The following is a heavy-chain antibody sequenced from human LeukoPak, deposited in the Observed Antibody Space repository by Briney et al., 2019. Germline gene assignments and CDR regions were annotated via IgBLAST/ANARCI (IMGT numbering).Heavy chain of an antibody. CDR2: IYYSGST. J-gene: IGHJ4*02. D-gene: IGHD1-26*01. V-gene: IGHV4-39*07. CDR1: GGSISSSSYY. CDR3: LGVTWELLPADY. Sequence: PSETLSLTCTVSGGSISSSSYYWGWIRQPPGKGLEWIGSIYYSGSTYYNPSLKSRVTISVDTSKNQFSLKLSSVTAADTAVYYCLGVTWELLPADYWGQGTLVTVSS.